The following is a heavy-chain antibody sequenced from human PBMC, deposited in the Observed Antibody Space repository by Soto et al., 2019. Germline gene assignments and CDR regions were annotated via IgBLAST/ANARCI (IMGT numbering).Heavy chain of an antibody. Sequence: EVQLLESGGGLVQPGGSLRLSCAASGFTFSSYAMSWVRQAPGKGLEWVSAISGSGGSTYYADSVKGRFTISRDNSKNTLYLQMNSLRAEDTAVYYCAKETTSCIAAAGPHKDYFDYWGQGTLVTVSS. CDR2: ISGSGGST. V-gene: IGHV3-23*01. CDR1: GFTFSSYA. CDR3: AKETTSCIAAAGPHKDYFDY. J-gene: IGHJ4*02. D-gene: IGHD6-13*01.